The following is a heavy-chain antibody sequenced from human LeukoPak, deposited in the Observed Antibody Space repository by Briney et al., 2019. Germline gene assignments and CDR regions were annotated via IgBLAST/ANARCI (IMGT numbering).Heavy chain of an antibody. V-gene: IGHV3-53*01. Sequence: GGSLRLSCAASGFTVSSNYMSWVRQAPGKGLEWVSVIYSGGSTYYADSVKGRFTISRDNSKNTLYLQMNSLRAEDTAVYYCARVNGELVFFDYWGQGTLVTVSS. CDR3: ARVNGELVFFDY. CDR2: IYSGGST. J-gene: IGHJ4*02. D-gene: IGHD1-26*01. CDR1: GFTVSSNY.